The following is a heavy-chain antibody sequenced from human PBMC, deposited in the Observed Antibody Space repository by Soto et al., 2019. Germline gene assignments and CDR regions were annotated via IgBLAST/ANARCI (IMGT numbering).Heavy chain of an antibody. CDR1: GFTFDDYA. J-gene: IGHJ6*02. CDR3: AKEVSGIVGATNYYYGMDV. D-gene: IGHD1-26*01. CDR2: ISWNSGSI. Sequence: LRLSCAASGFTFDDYAMHWVRQAPGKGLEWVSGISWNSGSIGYADSVKGRFTISRDNAKNSLYLQMNSLRAEDTALYYCAKEVSGIVGATNYYYGMDVWGQGTTVTVSS. V-gene: IGHV3-9*01.